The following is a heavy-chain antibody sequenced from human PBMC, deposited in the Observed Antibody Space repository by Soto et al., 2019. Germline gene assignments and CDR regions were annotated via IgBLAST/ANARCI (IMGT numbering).Heavy chain of an antibody. D-gene: IGHD2-2*01. Sequence: QVQLQESGPGRVKPSQTLSLTCTVSGGSISSGGYYWSWIRQHPGKGLEWIGYIYYSGSTYYNPSLNSRVTISVDTSKNQFSLKLSSVTAADTAVYYCARSSTSANYFDYWGQGTLVTVSS. V-gene: IGHV4-31*03. J-gene: IGHJ4*02. CDR3: ARSSTSANYFDY. CDR2: IYYSGST. CDR1: GGSISSGGYY.